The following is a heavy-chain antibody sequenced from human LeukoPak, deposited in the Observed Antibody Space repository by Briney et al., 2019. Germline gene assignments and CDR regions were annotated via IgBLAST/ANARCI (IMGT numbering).Heavy chain of an antibody. CDR1: GFTFSSYG. V-gene: IGHV3-30*18. J-gene: IGHJ4*02. CDR3: AKDSVRYSSGWSHFDY. Sequence: GRSLRLSCAASGFTFSSYGMHWVRQAPGKGLEWVAVISYDGSNKYYADSVKGRFTISRDNSKNTLYLQMNSLRAEDTAVYYCAKDSVRYSSGWSHFDYWGQGTLVTVSS. CDR2: ISYDGSNK. D-gene: IGHD6-13*01.